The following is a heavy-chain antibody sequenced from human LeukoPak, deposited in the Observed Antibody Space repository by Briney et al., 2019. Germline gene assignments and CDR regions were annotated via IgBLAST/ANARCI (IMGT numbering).Heavy chain of an antibody. CDR1: GGSISSYY. J-gene: IGHJ2*01. V-gene: IGHV4-59*08. CDR3: ARLGAGRRYFDWLPGYFDL. CDR2: IYYSGST. D-gene: IGHD3-9*01. Sequence: PSETLSLTCSVSGGSISSYYWSWIRQPPGKGLEWIGYIYYSGSTNYNLSLKSRVTISVDTSKNQFSLKLSSVTAADTAVYYCARLGAGRRYFDWLPGYFDLWGRGTLVTVSS.